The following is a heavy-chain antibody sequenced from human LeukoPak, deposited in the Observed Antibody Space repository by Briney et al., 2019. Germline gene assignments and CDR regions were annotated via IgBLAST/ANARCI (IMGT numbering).Heavy chain of an antibody. CDR1: GFIFSDYY. J-gene: IGHJ4*02. CDR2: ISSGGSTI. Sequence: GGSLRLSCAASGFIFSDYYMSWIRQAPAKGLEWVSYISSGGSTIYYADSVKGRFTISRDNAKNSLYLQMNSLRAEDTAVYYCARDIYYYDSSGYYFPGGSDYWGQGTLVTVSS. V-gene: IGHV3-11*04. CDR3: ARDIYYYDSSGYYFPGGSDY. D-gene: IGHD3-22*01.